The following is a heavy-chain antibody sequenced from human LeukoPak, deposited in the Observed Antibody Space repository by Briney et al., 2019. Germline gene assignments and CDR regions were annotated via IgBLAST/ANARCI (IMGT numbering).Heavy chain of an antibody. Sequence: SETLSLTCTVSGGSISRYYWSWIRQPPGRGLEWIGYMYYSGSTSYNPSLKSRVTISVDTSKNQFSLKLSSVTAADTAVYYCAREHYDSGGYYIYHFDYWGQGTLVTVSS. J-gene: IGHJ4*02. CDR2: MYYSGST. CDR1: GGSISRYY. CDR3: AREHYDSGGYYIYHFDY. D-gene: IGHD3-22*01. V-gene: IGHV4-59*12.